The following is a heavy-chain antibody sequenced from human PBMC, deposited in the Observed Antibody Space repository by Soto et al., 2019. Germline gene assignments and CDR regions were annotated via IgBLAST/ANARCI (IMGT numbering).Heavy chain of an antibody. Sequence: PGGSLRLSCEISAFTFSSYWMTWVRQSPGKGLEWVANIKEDGSEIYYVDSVKGRFTISRDNAKNSLYLQMNSLRVEDTAVYYCARGWVFLSYRGQGILVTVSS. CDR2: IKEDGSEI. J-gene: IGHJ4*02. CDR1: AFTFSSYW. D-gene: IGHD3-3*01. V-gene: IGHV3-7*01. CDR3: ARGWVFLSY.